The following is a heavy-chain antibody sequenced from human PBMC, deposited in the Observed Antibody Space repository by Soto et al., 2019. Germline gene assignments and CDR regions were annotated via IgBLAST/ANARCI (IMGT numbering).Heavy chain of an antibody. CDR3: ASLAVAAINWFDP. J-gene: IGHJ5*02. V-gene: IGHV3-30-3*01. Sequence: GSLRLSCAASGFTFSSYAMHWVRQAPGKGLEWVAVISYDGSNKYYADSVKGRFTISRDNSKNTLYLQMNSLRAEDTAVYYCASLAVAAINWFDPWGQGTLVTVSS. D-gene: IGHD6-19*01. CDR2: ISYDGSNK. CDR1: GFTFSSYA.